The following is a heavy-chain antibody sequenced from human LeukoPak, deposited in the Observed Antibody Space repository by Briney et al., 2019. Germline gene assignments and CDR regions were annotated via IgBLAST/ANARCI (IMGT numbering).Heavy chain of an antibody. CDR3: AKEGRSLQTY. CDR1: GFIFSSNW. J-gene: IGHJ4*02. D-gene: IGHD5-24*01. Sequence: PGGSLRLSCAASGFIFSSNWKSWVRLAPGKGLEWVANIKEDGTETYYVDSVKGRFTISRDNAKNSLYLQMNSLRVEDTAVYYCAKEGRSLQTYWGQGTLVTVSS. CDR2: IKEDGTET. V-gene: IGHV3-7*03.